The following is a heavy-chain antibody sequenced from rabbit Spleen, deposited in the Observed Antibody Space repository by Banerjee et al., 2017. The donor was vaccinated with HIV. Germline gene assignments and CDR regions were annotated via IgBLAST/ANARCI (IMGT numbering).Heavy chain of an antibody. CDR2: IDIVTGKS. J-gene: IGHJ4*01. V-gene: IGHV1S45*01. D-gene: IGHD1-1*01. Sequence: QELLEECGGGLVKPEGSLTLTCTASGFSFSDRDVMCWVRQARGTGLEWIACIDIVTGKSVYASWAKGRFMMSRTSSTTVTLQMTSQTAADTATYFCARDLVTVIGWNFNLWGQGTLVTVS. CDR1: GFSFSDRDV. CDR3: ARDLVTVIGWNFNL.